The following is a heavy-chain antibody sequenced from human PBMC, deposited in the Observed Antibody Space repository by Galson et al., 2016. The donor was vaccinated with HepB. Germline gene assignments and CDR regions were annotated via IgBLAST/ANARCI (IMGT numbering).Heavy chain of an antibody. CDR2: SVAEDGEP. D-gene: IGHD6-19*01. J-gene: IGHJ3*01. Sequence: SVKVSCKVSGDSLSELSMHWVRQAPGKGLEYMGISVAEDGEPFYAEKFQGRVTMMEDTSTDTAYLELRSLRSEDTAVYYCATDRAEAALEAFDPRGQGTMVTVSS. V-gene: IGHV1-24*01. CDR3: ATDRAEAALEAFDP. CDR1: GDSLSELS.